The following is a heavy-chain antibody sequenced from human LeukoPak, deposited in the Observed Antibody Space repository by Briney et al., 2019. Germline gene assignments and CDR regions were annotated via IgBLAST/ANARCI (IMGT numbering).Heavy chain of an antibody. V-gene: IGHV3-74*01. D-gene: IGHD2-15*01. CDR3: ARGNKWSFDS. CDR2: INSDGSAT. J-gene: IGHJ4*02. CDR1: GFTLRTYW. Sequence: GGSLRLSCVASGFTLRTYWMPWGRQAPGKGLVWVSRINSDGSATSYADSVMVRFTISRDSAKNTLYLQMNSLRPEDTAVYYCARGNKWSFDSWGQGALVTVSS.